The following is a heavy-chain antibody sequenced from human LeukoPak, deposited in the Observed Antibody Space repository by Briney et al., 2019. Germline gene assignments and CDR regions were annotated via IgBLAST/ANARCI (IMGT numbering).Heavy chain of an antibody. CDR1: GFTFSGCG. Sequence: PGGSLRLSCAASGFTFSGCGMHWVRQAPGKGLEWVAVISYDGHNEYYADSVKGRFTISRDNSKNTVYVQMNSLRAEDTAVYYCAKGVGYGGMDVWGQGTTVTVSS. J-gene: IGHJ6*02. V-gene: IGHV3-30*18. CDR2: ISYDGHNE. D-gene: IGHD2-8*01. CDR3: AKGVGYGGMDV.